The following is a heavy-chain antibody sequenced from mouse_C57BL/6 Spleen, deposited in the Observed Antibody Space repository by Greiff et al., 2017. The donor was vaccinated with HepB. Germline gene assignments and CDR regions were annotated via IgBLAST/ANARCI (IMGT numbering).Heavy chain of an antibody. CDR3: ASGLGDYFGY. V-gene: IGHV5-17*01. J-gene: IGHJ2*01. CDR2: ISSGSSTI. D-gene: IGHD4-1*01. Sequence: DVHLVESGGGLVKPGGSLKLSCAASGFTFSDYGMHWVRQAPEKGLEWVAYISSGSSTIYYSDTVKGRFTISRDNAKNTLFLQMTSLRSEDTAMYYCASGLGDYFGYWGQGTTLTVSS. CDR1: GFTFSDYG.